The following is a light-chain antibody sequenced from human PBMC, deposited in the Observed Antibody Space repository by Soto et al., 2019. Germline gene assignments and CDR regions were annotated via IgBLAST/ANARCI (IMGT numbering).Light chain of an antibody. Sequence: QSVLTQPASVSGSPGQSITISCTGTSSNYVSWYQQHPGKAPKLMIYDVSNRPSGVSNRFSGSKSGNTASLTISGLQAEDEADYYCSSYRSSSTYVFGTGTQLTVL. CDR3: SSYRSSSTYV. CDR2: DVS. CDR1: SSNY. J-gene: IGLJ1*01. V-gene: IGLV2-14*01.